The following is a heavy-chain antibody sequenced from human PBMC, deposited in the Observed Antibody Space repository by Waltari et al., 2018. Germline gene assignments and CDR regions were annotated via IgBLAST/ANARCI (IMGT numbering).Heavy chain of an antibody. J-gene: IGHJ3*02. CDR2: IKGDGSRK. CDR3: ARDDSSSGSYDAFDI. Sequence: EVQLVESGGGLVQPGGSLRLSCAASGFSFSHYWMSWVRQAPGKGLEWVAEIKGDGSRKYYLDSVRGRFSISRDNTKNSVDLQMNSLRAEDTAVYYCARDDSSSGSYDAFDIWGQGTMVAVSS. CDR1: GFSFSHYW. V-gene: IGHV3-7*01. D-gene: IGHD3-22*01.